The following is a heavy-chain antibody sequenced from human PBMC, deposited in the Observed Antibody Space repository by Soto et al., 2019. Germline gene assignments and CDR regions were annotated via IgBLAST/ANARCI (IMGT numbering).Heavy chain of an antibody. D-gene: IGHD6-6*01. Sequence: EVQLAESGGGLAQPGGSLRLACAASGFTLSGYAMDWVRQAPGKGLEYVSGISSNGVGTYYANSVQGRFTISRDNSKKTVDLQMGSLRPEDMAVYYCASRARPDFYYMDVWGKGTTVTVS. V-gene: IGHV3-64*01. CDR3: ASRARPDFYYMDV. J-gene: IGHJ6*03. CDR2: ISSNGVGT. CDR1: GFTLSGYA.